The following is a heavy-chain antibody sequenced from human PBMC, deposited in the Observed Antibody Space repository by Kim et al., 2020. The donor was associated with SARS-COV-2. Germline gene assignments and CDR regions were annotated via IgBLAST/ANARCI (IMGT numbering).Heavy chain of an antibody. V-gene: IGHV3-30*02. CDR3: GKGVYYDSSGYPFGY. J-gene: IGHJ4*02. Sequence: DSVKGRFTISRDNSKNTLYLQMNSLRAEDTAVYYCGKGVYYDSSGYPFGYWGQGTLVTVSS. D-gene: IGHD3-22*01.